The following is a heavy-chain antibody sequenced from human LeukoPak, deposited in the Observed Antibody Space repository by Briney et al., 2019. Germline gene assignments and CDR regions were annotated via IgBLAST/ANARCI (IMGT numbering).Heavy chain of an antibody. CDR2: ISGSGGST. J-gene: IGHJ6*03. D-gene: IGHD5-12*01. CDR1: GFTFSSYA. V-gene: IGHV3-23*01. CDR3: SKGLRDIVAFMDA. Sequence: PGGSLRLSXAASGFTFSSYAMSWVRQAPGKGMEGVSAISGSGGSTYYADSVKGRFTISRDNSKNTLYLQMNSLRAEDTAVYYCSKGLRDIVAFMDAWGKGTTVTVSS.